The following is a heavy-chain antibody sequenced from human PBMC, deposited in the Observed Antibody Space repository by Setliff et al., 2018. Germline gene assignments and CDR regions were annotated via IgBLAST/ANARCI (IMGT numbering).Heavy chain of an antibody. V-gene: IGHV3-15*01. D-gene: IGHD3-22*01. CDR3: VRLVPQAISSDP. Sequence: PGGSLRLSCAASGFTFDDYGMSWVRQAPGKGLDWVGRIKSETDGGTTEYAAPVKGRFTISRDDSENTVYLQMDSLITEDTAVYYCVRLVPQAISSDPWGQGTLVTVSS. CDR2: IKSETDGGTT. J-gene: IGHJ5*02. CDR1: GFTFDDYG.